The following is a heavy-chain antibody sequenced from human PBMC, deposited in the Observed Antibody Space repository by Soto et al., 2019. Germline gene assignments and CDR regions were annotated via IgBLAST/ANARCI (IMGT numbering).Heavy chain of an antibody. V-gene: IGHV3-23*01. CDR2: ISGSGGST. D-gene: IGHD3-16*01. Sequence: EVQLLESGGGLVQPGGSLRLSCAASGFTFSSYAMSWVRQAPGKGLEWVSAISGSGGSTYYADSVKGRFTISRDNSKNTLYLQMNSLRAEDTAVYYCATGYYDHVWGSPFVAAFDIWGQGTMVTVSS. J-gene: IGHJ3*02. CDR3: ATGYYDHVWGSPFVAAFDI. CDR1: GFTFSSYA.